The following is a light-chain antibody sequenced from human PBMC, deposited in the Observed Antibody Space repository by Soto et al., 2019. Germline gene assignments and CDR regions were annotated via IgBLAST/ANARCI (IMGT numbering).Light chain of an antibody. V-gene: IGLV2-14*01. CDR2: EVS. Sequence: QSALTQPASVSGAPGQSITISCTGTSSDVGGYNYVSWYQQHPGKAPKLMIYEVSNRPSGVSNRFSGSKSGNTASLTISGLHAEDEADYYCSSYTSSSTRVFGRGTKLTVL. J-gene: IGLJ3*02. CDR3: SSYTSSSTRV. CDR1: SSDVGGYNY.